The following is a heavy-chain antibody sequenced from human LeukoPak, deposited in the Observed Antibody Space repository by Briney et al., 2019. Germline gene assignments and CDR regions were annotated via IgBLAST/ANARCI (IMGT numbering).Heavy chain of an antibody. CDR3: ARDPHYYYDSSGYAY. CDR1: GFTVSSNY. Sequence: GGSLRLSCAASGFTVSSNYMSWVRQAPGKGLEWVSVIYSGGSTYYADSVKGRFTISRDNSKNTLYLQMNSLRAEDTAVYYCARDPHYYYDSSGYAYWGQGTLVTVSS. V-gene: IGHV3-66*01. CDR2: IYSGGST. D-gene: IGHD3-22*01. J-gene: IGHJ4*02.